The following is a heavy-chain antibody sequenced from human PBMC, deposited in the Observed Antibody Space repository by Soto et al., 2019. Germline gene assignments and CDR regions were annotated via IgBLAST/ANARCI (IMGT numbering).Heavy chain of an antibody. J-gene: IGHJ4*02. CDR2: ISAHNGNT. Sequence: QVHLVQSGAEVKKPGASVKVSCKGSGYAFTTYGITWVRQAPGQGLEWMGWISAHNGNTNYEQKLQGGVTVTRDTSTSIAYMELSSLRSDDTAVYYWARGRYGDYWGQGALVTVSS. D-gene: IGHD1-1*01. CDR1: GYAFTTYG. V-gene: IGHV1-18*01. CDR3: ARGRYGDY.